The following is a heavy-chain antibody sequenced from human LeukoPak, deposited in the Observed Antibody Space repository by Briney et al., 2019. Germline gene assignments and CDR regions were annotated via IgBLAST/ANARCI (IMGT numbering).Heavy chain of an antibody. CDR3: ARHSTTIFGVVIIRSLHFDY. D-gene: IGHD3-3*01. CDR2: IYYSGST. J-gene: IGHJ4*02. V-gene: IGHV4-39*01. Sequence: PSETLSLTCTVSGGSISSSSYYWGWIRQPPGKGLEWIGSIYYSGSTYYNPSLKSRVTISVDTSKNQFSLKLSSVTAADTAVYYCARHSTTIFGVVIIRSLHFDYWGQGTLVTVSS. CDR1: GGSISSSSYY.